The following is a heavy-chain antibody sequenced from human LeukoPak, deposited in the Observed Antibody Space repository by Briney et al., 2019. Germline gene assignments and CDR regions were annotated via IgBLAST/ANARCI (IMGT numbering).Heavy chain of an antibody. J-gene: IGHJ6*02. Sequence: TWIRQHPGKGLEWIGYIYYSGSTYYNPSLKSRVTISVDTSKNQFSLKLSSVTAADTAVYYCARDRTMVRGVTYYYYGMDVWGQGTTVTVSS. CDR3: ARDRTMVRGVTYYYYGMDV. V-gene: IGHV4-31*02. CDR2: IYYSGST. D-gene: IGHD3-10*01.